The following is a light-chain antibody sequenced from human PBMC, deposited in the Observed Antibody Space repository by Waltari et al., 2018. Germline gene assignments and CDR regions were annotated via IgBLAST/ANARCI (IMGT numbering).Light chain of an antibody. V-gene: IGLV1-40*01. J-gene: IGLJ3*02. CDR3: QSYDSSLSVWV. CDR1: SPNIGAGYD. CDR2: GRG. Sequence: QSVLTQPPSVSGAPGQRVTISCTGSSPNIGAGYDVHWYQQLPGTAPKLLIYGRGNGPAGVPDRFSGSKSGTSASLAITGLQAEDEADYYCQSYDSSLSVWVFGGGTKLTVL.